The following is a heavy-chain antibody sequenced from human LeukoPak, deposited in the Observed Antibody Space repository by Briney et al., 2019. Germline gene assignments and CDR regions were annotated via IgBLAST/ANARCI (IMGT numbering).Heavy chain of an antibody. Sequence: ASVKVSCKASGYTFTSYDINWVRQATGQGLEWMGWMNPNNGNTGYAQKFQGRVTMTRNTSISTAYMELSSLRSEDTAVYYCARGRGRIAAAGNDWFDPWGQGTLVTVSS. CDR1: GYTFTSYD. V-gene: IGHV1-8*01. CDR3: ARGRGRIAAAGNDWFDP. J-gene: IGHJ5*02. CDR2: MNPNNGNT. D-gene: IGHD6-13*01.